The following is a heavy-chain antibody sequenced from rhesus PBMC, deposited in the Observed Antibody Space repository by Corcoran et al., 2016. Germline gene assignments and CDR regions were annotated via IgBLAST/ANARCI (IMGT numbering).Heavy chain of an antibody. CDR2: ITPSNGNT. Sequence: QVQLVQSGAEVKKPGASGKPSCKASGYTFTSYYINRVGQAPGQVLEWMGWITPSNGNTSYAQKFQGRVTMTRDTSTSTAYMELSSLRSEDTAVYYCTRGSGSWNFDYWGQGVLVTVSS. CDR1: GYTFTSYY. V-gene: IGHV1S9*01. D-gene: IGHD6-25*01. J-gene: IGHJ4*01. CDR3: TRGSGSWNFDY.